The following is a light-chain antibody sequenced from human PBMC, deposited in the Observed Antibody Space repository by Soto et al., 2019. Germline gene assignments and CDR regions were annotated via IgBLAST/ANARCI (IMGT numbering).Light chain of an antibody. CDR1: QSVSNY. V-gene: IGKV3-11*01. CDR2: DAS. CDR3: QQHINRLS. Sequence: EIVLTQSPATLSLSPGERATLSCRASQSVSNYLAWYQQKPGQAPRLLIYDASNRATGIPARFGGSGSGTDFTLTISALEPESFAVYCCQQHINRLSFGGGTKVEIK. J-gene: IGKJ4*01.